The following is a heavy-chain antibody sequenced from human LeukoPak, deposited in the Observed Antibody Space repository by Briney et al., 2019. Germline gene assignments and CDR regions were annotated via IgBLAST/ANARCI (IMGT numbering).Heavy chain of an antibody. CDR1: GFTFSSCE. D-gene: IGHD3-16*01. CDR3: ARRGRNFDY. CDR2: ISSSGSTI. J-gene: IGHJ4*02. Sequence: GGSLRLSCAASGFTFSSCEMNWVRQAPGKGLEWVSYISSSGSTISYADSVKGRFTISRDNAKNSLYLQMNSLRPEDTAVYYCARRGRNFDYWGQGTLVTVSS. V-gene: IGHV3-48*03.